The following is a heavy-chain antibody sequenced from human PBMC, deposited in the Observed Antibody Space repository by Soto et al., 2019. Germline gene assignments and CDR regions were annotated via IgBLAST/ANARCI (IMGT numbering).Heavy chain of an antibody. Sequence: ASVKVSCKASGYTFTSYGISWVRQAPGQGLEWMGWISAYNGNTNYAQKLQGRVTMTTDTSTSTAYMELRSLRSDDTAVYYCARDRPLLGIAGATTGYYYYMDVWGKGTTVTVSS. D-gene: IGHD6-19*01. J-gene: IGHJ6*03. CDR1: GYTFTSYG. CDR2: ISAYNGNT. V-gene: IGHV1-18*01. CDR3: ARDRPLLGIAGATTGYYYYMDV.